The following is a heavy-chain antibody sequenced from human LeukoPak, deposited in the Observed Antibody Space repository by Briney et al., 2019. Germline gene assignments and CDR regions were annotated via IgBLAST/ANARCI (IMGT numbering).Heavy chain of an antibody. V-gene: IGHV1-18*01. Sequence: ASVKVSCKASGYTFTSYGISWVRQVPGQGLEWMGWISAYNGNTNYAQKLQGRVTMTTDTSASTAYMELRSLRSDDTAVYYCARDGVDYGDYWNWFDPWGQGTLVTVSS. CDR3: ARDGVDYGDYWNWFDP. CDR1: GYTFTSYG. CDR2: ISAYNGNT. J-gene: IGHJ5*02. D-gene: IGHD4-17*01.